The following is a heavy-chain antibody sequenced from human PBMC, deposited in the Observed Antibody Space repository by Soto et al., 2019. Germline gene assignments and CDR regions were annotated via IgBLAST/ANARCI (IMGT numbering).Heavy chain of an antibody. CDR1: GGSLSTNP. J-gene: IGHJ4*02. CDR2: TGSGTGPG. CDR3: ARRDSGGFYRFFDS. Sequence: QVQLVQSGTEVQKPGSSVKVSCKASGGSLSTNPISWVRQSPGQGLEWMGGTGSGTGPGNHAQQFQGRLTVTADKSASTVSMELTYLSSEDTAVDYCARRDSGGFYRFFDSWGQGTLVTVSS. D-gene: IGHD2-15*01. V-gene: IGHV1-69*06.